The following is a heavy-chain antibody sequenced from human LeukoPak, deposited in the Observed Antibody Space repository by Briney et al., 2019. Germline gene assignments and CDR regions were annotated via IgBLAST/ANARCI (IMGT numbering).Heavy chain of an antibody. CDR2: MNPNSGNT. CDR1: GYTLTSYD. D-gene: IGHD3-9*01. CDR3: ARETRQDYDFLTGYYLVGYYYYMDV. J-gene: IGHJ6*03. V-gene: IGHV1-8*03. Sequence: ASVKVSCKASGYTLTSYDINWVRQATGQGLEWMGWMNPNSGNTGYAQKFQGRVTITRNTSISTAYMELSSLRSEDTAVYYCARETRQDYDFLTGYYLVGYYYYMDVWGKGTTVTISS.